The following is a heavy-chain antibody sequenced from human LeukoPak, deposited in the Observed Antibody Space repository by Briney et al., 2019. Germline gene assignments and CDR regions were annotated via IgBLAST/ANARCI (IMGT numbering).Heavy chain of an antibody. Sequence: GASVKVSCKASGYTFTSYGISWVRQAPGQRLEWMGWISAYNGNINYAQKFQGRVTMTTDTSTSTAYMELRSLRSDDTAVYYCARSVAKYCSSTSCYPIYFDYWGQGTLVTVSS. CDR2: ISAYNGNI. CDR3: ARSVAKYCSSTSCYPIYFDY. V-gene: IGHV1-18*01. J-gene: IGHJ4*02. CDR1: GYTFTSYG. D-gene: IGHD2-2*01.